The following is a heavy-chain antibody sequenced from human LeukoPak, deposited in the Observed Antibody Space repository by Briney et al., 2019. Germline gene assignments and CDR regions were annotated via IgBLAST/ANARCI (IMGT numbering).Heavy chain of an antibody. Sequence: GGSLRLSCAASGFTFIDYDMLWVRQVIGKGLEWVSAIGIRGDTHYSGSVKGRFTISRENAEGALYLQMNSLRAEDTAVYYCARGGIQVSGIDEFDYWGQGTLVTVSS. J-gene: IGHJ4*02. CDR1: GFTFIDYD. D-gene: IGHD6-19*01. CDR2: IGIRGDT. V-gene: IGHV3-13*01. CDR3: ARGGIQVSGIDEFDY.